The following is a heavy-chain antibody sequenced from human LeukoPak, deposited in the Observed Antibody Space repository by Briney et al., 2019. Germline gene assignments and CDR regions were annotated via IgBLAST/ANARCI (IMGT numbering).Heavy chain of an antibody. Sequence: GGSLRLSCAASGFTFSDYYMSWIRQAPGKGLEWVSYISSSGSTIYYADSVKGRFTISRDNAKNSLYLQMNSLRAEDTALYYCAKDKTRIQPQWDAFDIWGQGTMVTVSS. D-gene: IGHD5-18*01. V-gene: IGHV3-11*01. CDR3: AKDKTRIQPQWDAFDI. J-gene: IGHJ3*02. CDR2: ISSSGSTI. CDR1: GFTFSDYY.